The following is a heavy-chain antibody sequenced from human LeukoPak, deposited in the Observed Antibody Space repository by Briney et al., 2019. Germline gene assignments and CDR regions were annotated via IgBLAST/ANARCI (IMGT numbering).Heavy chain of an antibody. Sequence: PSETLSLTCAVYGGFFSGYYWSWIRQPPGKGLEWIGEINHSGSTNYNPSLKSRVTISVDTSKNQFSLKLSSVTAADTAVYYCAREVEYQLPPGWFDPWGQGTLVTVSS. CDR2: INHSGST. D-gene: IGHD2-2*01. CDR1: GGFFSGYY. J-gene: IGHJ5*02. V-gene: IGHV4-34*01. CDR3: AREVEYQLPPGWFDP.